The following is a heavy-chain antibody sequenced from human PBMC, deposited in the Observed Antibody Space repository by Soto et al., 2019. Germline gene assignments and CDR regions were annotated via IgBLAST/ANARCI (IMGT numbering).Heavy chain of an antibody. D-gene: IGHD3-9*01. CDR1: GYSFTSYW. V-gene: IGHV5-10-1*01. J-gene: IGHJ6*02. CDR2: IDPSDSYT. CDR3: ARQVLTGYYQSYCYYYYGMDV. Sequence: GESLKISCKGSGYSFTSYWISWVRQMPGKGLEWMGRIDPSDSYTNYSPSFQGHVTISADKSISTAYLQWSSLKASDTAMYCCARQVLTGYYQSYCYYYYGMDVWGQGTTVTVSS.